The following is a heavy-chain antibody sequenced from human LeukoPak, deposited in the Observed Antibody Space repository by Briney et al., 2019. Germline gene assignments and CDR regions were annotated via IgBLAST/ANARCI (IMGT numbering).Heavy chain of an antibody. Sequence: SQTLSLTCAISGDSVSSNSAAWNWIRQSPSRCLEWLGRTYYRSKWYNDYAVSVKSRITINPDTSKNQFSLQLNSVTPEDTAVYYCAREGEGSSWWSSSWYGPLFDYWGQGTLVTVSS. D-gene: IGHD6-13*01. CDR2: TYYRSKWYN. V-gene: IGHV6-1*01. CDR3: AREGEGSSWWSSSWYGPLFDY. J-gene: IGHJ4*02. CDR1: GDSVSSNSAA.